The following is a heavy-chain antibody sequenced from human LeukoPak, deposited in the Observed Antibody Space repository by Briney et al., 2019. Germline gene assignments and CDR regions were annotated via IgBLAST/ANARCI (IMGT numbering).Heavy chain of an antibody. D-gene: IGHD4-17*01. Sequence: PGGSLRLSCAASGFTVSSNYMSWVRQAPGKGLEWVSVIYSGGSTYYADSVKGRFTISRDNSKNTLYLQMNSLRAEDTAVYYCARGDYGDYPPTPPFDYWGQGTLVTVSS. CDR2: IYSGGST. J-gene: IGHJ4*02. V-gene: IGHV3-66*01. CDR1: GFTVSSNY. CDR3: ARGDYGDYPPTPPFDY.